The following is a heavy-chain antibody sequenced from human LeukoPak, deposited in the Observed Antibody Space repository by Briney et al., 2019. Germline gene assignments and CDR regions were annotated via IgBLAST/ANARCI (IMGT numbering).Heavy chain of an antibody. J-gene: IGHJ4*02. CDR2: ISWDGGST. V-gene: IGHV3-43*01. CDR3: AKDDPYDSSGYSFDY. D-gene: IGHD3-22*01. CDR1: GFTFDDYT. Sequence: PGGSLRLSCAASGFTFDDYTMHWVRRAPGKGLEWVSLISWDGGSTYYADSVKGRFTISRDNSKNSLYLQMNSLRTEDTALYYCAKDDPYDSSGYSFDYWGQGTLVTVSS.